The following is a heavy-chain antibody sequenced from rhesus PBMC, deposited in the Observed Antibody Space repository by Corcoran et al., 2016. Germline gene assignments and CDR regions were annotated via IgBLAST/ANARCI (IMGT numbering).Heavy chain of an antibody. V-gene: IGHV4-106*01. J-gene: IGHJ4*01. Sequence: QVQLQESGPGLVKPSESLSLTCAVSGGSISDDYYWSWIRQPPGKGLEWIGYIYGSGGGTNYNPSLKNRVTISIGTSKNRFSLKLSSVTAADTAVYYCARDRGGFDDWGQGVLVTVSS. CDR2: IYGSGGGT. CDR3: ARDRGGFDD. D-gene: IGHD2-39*01. CDR1: GGSISDDYY.